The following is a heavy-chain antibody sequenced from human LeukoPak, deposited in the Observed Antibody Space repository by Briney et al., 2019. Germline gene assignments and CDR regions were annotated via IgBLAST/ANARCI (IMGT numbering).Heavy chain of an antibody. D-gene: IGHD3-10*01. Sequence: GGSLRLFCAASGFTFSSYAMRWFRQAAGKGREWVGFIRRKAYGGTTEYAASVKGRFTISRDDSKSIAYLQMNSLKTEDTAVYYCTRDYYGSGSYYPFDYWGQGTLVTVSS. CDR3: TRDYYGSGSYYPFDY. J-gene: IGHJ4*02. CDR2: IRRKAYGGTT. V-gene: IGHV3-49*03. CDR1: GFTFSSYA.